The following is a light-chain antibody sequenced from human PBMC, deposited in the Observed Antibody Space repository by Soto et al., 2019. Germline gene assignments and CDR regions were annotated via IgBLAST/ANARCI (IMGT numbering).Light chain of an antibody. CDR1: QDISNY. Sequence: DLQMTSSPSSLSASVADRVTITCQASQDISNYLNWYQQKPGKAPKLLIYDASNLETGVPSRFSGSGSGTDFTFTISSLQPEDIATYYCQQYDNLPYTFGQGTKLEIK. CDR3: QQYDNLPYT. CDR2: DAS. J-gene: IGKJ2*01. V-gene: IGKV1-33*01.